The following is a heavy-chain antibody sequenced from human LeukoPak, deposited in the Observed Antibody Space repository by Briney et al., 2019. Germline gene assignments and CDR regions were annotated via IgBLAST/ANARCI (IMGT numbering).Heavy chain of an antibody. Sequence: PSETLSLTCTVSGGSIRSSSYYWDWIRQPPGKGLEWIGSIYYSGSTYYNSSLKSRVSISVDTSKNQFSLKVSSVTAADTAVYYCARRETSAPYSNYFDYWGQGTLVTVSS. CDR2: IYYSGST. J-gene: IGHJ4*02. D-gene: IGHD2-15*01. CDR1: GGSIRSSSYY. CDR3: ARRETSAPYSNYFDY. V-gene: IGHV4-39*01.